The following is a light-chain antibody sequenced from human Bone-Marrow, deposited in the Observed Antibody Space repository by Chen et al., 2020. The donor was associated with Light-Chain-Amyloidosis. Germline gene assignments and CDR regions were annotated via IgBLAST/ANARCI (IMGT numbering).Light chain of an antibody. V-gene: IGLV6-57*01. CDR2: EDD. CDR3: QSYQGSSQGV. J-gene: IGLJ3*02. CDR1: IGSIATNY. Sequence: FMLTQPHSVAAPPGKTVNISRTRSIGSIATNYVQWYQQRPGSSPTTVIYEDDQRPSGVPDRFSGSIDRSSNSASLTISGLKTEDEADYYCQSYQGSSQGVFGGGTKLTVL.